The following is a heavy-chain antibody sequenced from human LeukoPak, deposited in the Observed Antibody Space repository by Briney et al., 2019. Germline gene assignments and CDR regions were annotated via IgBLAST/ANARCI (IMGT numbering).Heavy chain of an antibody. CDR2: IWYDGSKK. Sequence: GGSLRLSCAASGFTFSSYGMHWVRQAPGKGLEWVAVIWYDGSKKYYADSVKGRFTISRDNSQNTLSLQMNSLRAEDTAVYYCAREGGYSYATDYWGQGTLVTVSS. V-gene: IGHV3-33*01. CDR3: AREGGYSYATDY. J-gene: IGHJ4*02. D-gene: IGHD5-18*01. CDR1: GFTFSSYG.